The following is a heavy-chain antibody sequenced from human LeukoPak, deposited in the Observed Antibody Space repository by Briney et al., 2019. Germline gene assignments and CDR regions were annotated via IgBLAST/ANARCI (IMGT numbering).Heavy chain of an antibody. J-gene: IGHJ4*02. CDR3: ARSNKQWLVPDY. V-gene: IGHV4-59*08. D-gene: IGHD6-19*01. Sequence: SETLSLTCTVSGGSISSYYWSWIRQPPGKGLEWIGYIYYSGSTNYNSSLKSRVTISVDTSKNQFSLKLSSVTAADTAVYYCARSNKQWLVPDYWGQGTLVTVSS. CDR1: GGSISSYY. CDR2: IYYSGST.